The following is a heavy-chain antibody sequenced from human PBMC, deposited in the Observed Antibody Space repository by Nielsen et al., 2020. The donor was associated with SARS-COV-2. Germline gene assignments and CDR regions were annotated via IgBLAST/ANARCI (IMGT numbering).Heavy chain of an antibody. D-gene: IGHD6-19*01. CDR1: EFTFSKYG. CDR2: INSDGSRT. J-gene: IGHJ4*02. Sequence: ESLKISCLASEFTFSKYGMNWVRQAPGKGLAWVAHINSDGSRTTYADSVKGRFTISRDNSKNTLFLEMNGLRPEDTSMYYCARDVGGWMFFDLWGQGTLVTVSS. CDR3: ARDVGGWMFFDL. V-gene: IGHV3-74*01.